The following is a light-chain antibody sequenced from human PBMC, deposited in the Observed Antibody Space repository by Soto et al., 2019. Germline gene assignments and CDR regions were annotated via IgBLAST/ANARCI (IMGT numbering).Light chain of an antibody. Sequence: VMTQSPATLSVSPGERATLSCRASQSVSSNLAWYQQKPGQAPRLLIYGASTRATCIPARFSSRGAGTEFTLTISSLQSEDFAVYYCQQYNNWPPWTFGQGTKVEIK. CDR2: GAS. V-gene: IGKV3-15*01. J-gene: IGKJ1*01. CDR1: QSVSSN. CDR3: QQYNNWPPWT.